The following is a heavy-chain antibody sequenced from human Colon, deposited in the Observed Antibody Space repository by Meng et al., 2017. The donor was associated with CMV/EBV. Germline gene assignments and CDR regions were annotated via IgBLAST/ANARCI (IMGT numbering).Heavy chain of an antibody. CDR3: ARDEKIDYYFYGMDV. Sequence: ASVTVSCKAPGETFSGYFVHWLRQAPGEGLEWLGWINVDTGGTNYGQRFQGRVSVTRDTSLTTVYMDLDSLKSDDTAIYYCARDEKIDYYFYGMDVWGQGTSVTVSS. CDR1: GETFSGYF. CDR2: INVDTGGT. J-gene: IGHJ6*02. V-gene: IGHV1-2*02. D-gene: IGHD3-22*01.